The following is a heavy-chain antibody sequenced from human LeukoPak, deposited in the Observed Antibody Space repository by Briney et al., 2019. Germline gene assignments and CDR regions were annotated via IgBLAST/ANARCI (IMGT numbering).Heavy chain of an antibody. D-gene: IGHD3-3*01. CDR2: IYYSGST. J-gene: IGHJ5*02. CDR3: ARTIFGFGGTSNNWFDP. V-gene: IGHV4-59*01. Sequence: KPSETLSLTCTVSGGSISSYYWSWIRQPPGKGLEWIGYIYYSGSTNYNPSLKSRVTISVDTSKNQFSLKLSSVTAADTAVYYCARTIFGFGGTSNNWFDPWGQGTLVTVSS. CDR1: GGSISSYY.